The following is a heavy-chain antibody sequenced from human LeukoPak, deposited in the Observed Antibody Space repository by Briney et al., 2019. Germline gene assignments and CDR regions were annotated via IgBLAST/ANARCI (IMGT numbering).Heavy chain of an antibody. V-gene: IGHV1-18*01. D-gene: IGHD3-3*01. J-gene: IGHJ5*02. CDR1: GYTFTSYG. Sequence: ASVKVSCKASGYTFTSYGISWVRQAPGQGLEWMGWISAYNGNTNYAQKLQGRVTMTTDTSTSTAYMELRSLRSDDTAVYYCARGGDFWSRYYENWFDPWGQGTLVTVSS. CDR2: ISAYNGNT. CDR3: ARGGDFWSRYYENWFDP.